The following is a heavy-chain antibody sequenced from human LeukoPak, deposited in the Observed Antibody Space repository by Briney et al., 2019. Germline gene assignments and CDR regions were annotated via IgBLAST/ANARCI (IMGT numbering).Heavy chain of an antibody. CDR2: ISSSSSTI. D-gene: IGHD2-21*01. CDR3: ARDVEVHWD. V-gene: IGHV3-48*01. CDR1: GFTFSSYS. J-gene: IGHJ4*02. Sequence: PGGSLRLSCAASGFTFSSYSMNWVRQAPGKGLEWVSYISSSSSTIYYADSVKGRFTISRDNAKNSLYLQMNSLRAEDTAVYYCARDVEVHWDWGQGTLVTVSS.